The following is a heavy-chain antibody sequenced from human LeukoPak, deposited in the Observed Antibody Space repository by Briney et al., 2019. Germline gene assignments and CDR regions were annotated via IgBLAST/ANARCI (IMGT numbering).Heavy chain of an antibody. CDR3: ARSRQYQLLGWFDP. V-gene: IGHV4-39*01. Sequence: KPSETLSLTCTVSGGSISSSSYYWGWIRQPPGKGLEWIGSLYYSGSTYYNPSLKSRVTISVDTSKNQFSLKLSSVTAADTAVYYCARSRQYQLLGWFDPWGQGTLVTVSS. CDR1: GGSISSSSYY. J-gene: IGHJ5*02. CDR2: LYYSGST. D-gene: IGHD2-2*01.